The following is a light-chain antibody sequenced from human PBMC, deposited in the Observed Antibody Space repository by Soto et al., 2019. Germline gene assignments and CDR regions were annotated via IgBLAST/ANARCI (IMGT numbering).Light chain of an antibody. CDR2: GAS. CDR3: QHYDNLPPFT. CDR1: QDIRTS. Sequence: DIPMTQSPSSLSASVGARVSITCQASQDIRTSLSWFQQKPGRAPKLLIYGASNLETGVPSRFSGSGSGTDFTFTISSLQPEDIATYYCQHYDNLPPFTFGPGTKVDIK. J-gene: IGKJ3*01. V-gene: IGKV1-33*01.